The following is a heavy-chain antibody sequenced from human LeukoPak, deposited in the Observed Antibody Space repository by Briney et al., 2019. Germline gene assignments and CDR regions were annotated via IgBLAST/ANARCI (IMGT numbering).Heavy chain of an antibody. Sequence: HPGGSLRLSCAASGFTVSSNYMSWVRQAPGKGLEWVSVIYSGGSTYYADSVKGRFTISRDNSKNTLYLQMNSLRAEDTAVYYCATMLTVGVTIEEWWGQGTLVTVSS. CDR1: GFTVSSNY. V-gene: IGHV3-53*01. CDR2: IYSGGST. J-gene: IGHJ4*02. CDR3: ATMLTVGVTIEEW. D-gene: IGHD1-26*01.